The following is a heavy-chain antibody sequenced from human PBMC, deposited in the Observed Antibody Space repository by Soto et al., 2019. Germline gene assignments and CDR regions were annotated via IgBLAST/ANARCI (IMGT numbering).Heavy chain of an antibody. CDR3: ARKDYYDSGMYYFDY. V-gene: IGHV1-3*01. Sequence: QVQVVQSGAEVKKPGASVKVSCKTSGYTFNKYPIHWVRQAPGQGLEWMGWINPGNGDTGYSQKFQDRVTITRDTSASKAYMDLSSLRSEDTAVYYCARKDYYDSGMYYFDYWGQGTLVTVSS. D-gene: IGHD3-22*01. J-gene: IGHJ4*02. CDR1: GYTFNKYP. CDR2: INPGNGDT.